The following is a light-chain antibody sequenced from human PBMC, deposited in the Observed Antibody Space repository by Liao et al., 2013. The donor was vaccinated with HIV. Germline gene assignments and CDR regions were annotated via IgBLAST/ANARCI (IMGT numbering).Light chain of an antibody. V-gene: IGLV3-1*01. CDR2: EDD. CDR3: QAWDSSTPLYV. J-gene: IGLJ1*01. CDR1: QLGNKN. Sequence: SYELTQPPSVSVSPGQTASITCSGDQLGNKNICWYQQKPGQSPVLVIYEDDKRPSGIPERFSGSNSGNTATLTISGTQAMDEADYYCQAWDSSTPLYVFGTGTKVTVL.